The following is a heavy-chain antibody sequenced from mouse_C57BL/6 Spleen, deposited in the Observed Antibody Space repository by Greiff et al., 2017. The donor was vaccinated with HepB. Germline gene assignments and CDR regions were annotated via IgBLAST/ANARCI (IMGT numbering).Heavy chain of an antibody. J-gene: IGHJ2*01. CDR1: GFTFSSYA. V-gene: IGHV5-4*03. CDR2: ISDGGSYT. D-gene: IGHD3-3*01. Sequence: EVKLVESGGGLVKPGGSLKLSCAASGFTFSSYAMSWVRQTPEKRLEWVATISDGGSYTYYPANVKGRFTISRDNAKNNLYLQMSHLKSEDTAMYYCARMGTGGYFDYWGQGTTLTVSS. CDR3: ARMGTGGYFDY.